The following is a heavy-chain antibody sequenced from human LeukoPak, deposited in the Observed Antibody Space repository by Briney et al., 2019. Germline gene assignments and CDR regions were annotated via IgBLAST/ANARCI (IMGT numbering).Heavy chain of an antibody. CDR2: MNPNSGNT. Sequence: ASVKVSCKASGYTFTSYDINWVRQATGQGLEWMGWMNPNSGNTGYAQKFQGRVTMTRDTSTSTVYMELSSLRSEDTAVYYCARGEAAAGSPTLDYWGQGTLVTVSS. V-gene: IGHV1-8*01. CDR1: GYTFTSYD. D-gene: IGHD6-13*01. CDR3: ARGEAAAGSPTLDY. J-gene: IGHJ4*02.